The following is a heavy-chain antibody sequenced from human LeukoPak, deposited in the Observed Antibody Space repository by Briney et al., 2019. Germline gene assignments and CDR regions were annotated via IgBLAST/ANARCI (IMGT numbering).Heavy chain of an antibody. CDR2: IIPLFGPP. CDR1: GGTFNSYA. CDR3: AFSPPRYNWFDP. J-gene: IGHJ5*02. V-gene: IGHV1-69*13. Sequence: VASVTVSCRDSGGTFNSYAISWVGQAPGEGGEGMGVIIPLFGPPNYPQHFQGSVTITAHDSTRTPYLALICLRSEDTAVYYCAFSPPRYNWFDPWGQGTLVTVSS.